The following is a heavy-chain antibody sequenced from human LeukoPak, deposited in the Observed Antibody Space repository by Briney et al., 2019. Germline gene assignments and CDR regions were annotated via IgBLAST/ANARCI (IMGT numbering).Heavy chain of an antibody. V-gene: IGHV1-2*02. D-gene: IGHD3-9*01. CDR2: MNPKSGGT. CDR1: GFTFTDYY. Sequence: GASVKVSCKASGFTFTDYYLHWVRQAPGQGLEWMGWMNPKSGGTNYAQKFEARVTMNRDTSISTAYMELSRLRFDDTAVYYCARSPDILTGEKFDYWGQGTLVTVSS. CDR3: ARSPDILTGEKFDY. J-gene: IGHJ4*02.